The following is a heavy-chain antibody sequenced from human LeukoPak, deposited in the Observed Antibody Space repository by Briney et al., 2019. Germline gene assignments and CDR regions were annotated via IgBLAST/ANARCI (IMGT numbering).Heavy chain of an antibody. Sequence: SETLSLTCTVSGGCISSDYWSWIRQPPGKGLEWIGYIYYSGSTNYNPSLKSRVTISVDTSKNQFSLKLSSVTAADTAVYYCARGWRDAFDIWGQGTMVTVSS. CDR3: ARGWRDAFDI. CDR2: IYYSGST. J-gene: IGHJ3*02. CDR1: GGCISSDY. V-gene: IGHV4-59*08.